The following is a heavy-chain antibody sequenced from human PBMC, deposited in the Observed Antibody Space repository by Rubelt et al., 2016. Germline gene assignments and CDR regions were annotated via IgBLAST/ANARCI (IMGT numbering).Heavy chain of an antibody. V-gene: IGHV4-38-2*02. D-gene: IGHD3-10*01. CDR1: GYSISSGYY. Sequence: QVQLQESGPGLVKPSETLSLTCTVSGYSISSGYYWGWIRQPPGKGLEWIGSIYHRGATYYNLALKSRVTTSVDTSKNQFALKLSSVTAADTGVYYCATSMVRGVSYFDYWGQGTLVTVSS. J-gene: IGHJ4*02. CDR2: IYHRGAT. CDR3: ATSMVRGVSYFDY.